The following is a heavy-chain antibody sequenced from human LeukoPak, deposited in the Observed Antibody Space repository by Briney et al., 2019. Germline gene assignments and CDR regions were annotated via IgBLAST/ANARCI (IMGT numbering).Heavy chain of an antibody. CDR2: INPNSGGT. J-gene: IGHJ4*02. D-gene: IGHD2-21*02. CDR1: GYTFTGYY. CDR3: ARDGGAYCGGDCYFADDY. Sequence: ASVKVSCKASGYTFTGYYMHWVRQAPGQGLEWMGWINPNSGGTDYAQKFQGRVTMTRDTSVSTAYMELSRLRSDDTAVYYCARDGGAYCGGDCYFADDYWGQGTLVTVSS. V-gene: IGHV1-2*02.